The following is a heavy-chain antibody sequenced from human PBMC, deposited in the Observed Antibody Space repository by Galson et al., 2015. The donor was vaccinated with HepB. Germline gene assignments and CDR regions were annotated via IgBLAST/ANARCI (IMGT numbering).Heavy chain of an antibody. J-gene: IGHJ2*01. CDR2: INTNTGNP. CDR1: GCTFTSYA. Sequence: SVKVSCKASGCTFTSYAMNWVRQAPGQGLEWMGWINTNTGNPTYAQGFTGRFVFSLDTSVSTAYLQISSLKAEDTAVYYCASPRRSGGWYTWYFDLWGRGTLVTVSS. CDR3: ASPRRSGGWYTWYFDL. D-gene: IGHD6-19*01. V-gene: IGHV7-4-1*02.